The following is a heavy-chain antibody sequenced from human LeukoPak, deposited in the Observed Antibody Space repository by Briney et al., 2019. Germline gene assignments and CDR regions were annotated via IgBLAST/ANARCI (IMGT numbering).Heavy chain of an antibody. D-gene: IGHD1-26*01. V-gene: IGHV2-5*02. CDR1: GFSLSTSGGG. CDR3: AHRRYSGPFYY. Sequence: PTQTLAMTCTFXGFSLSTSGGGGGWIRQPPGKALEWLALIYWDDDKRYSPSLKSSLTITKHTSKNQVFLTMTNMDPVDTATYYCAHRRYSGPFYYWGQGXXVT. CDR2: IYWDDDK. J-gene: IGHJ4*02.